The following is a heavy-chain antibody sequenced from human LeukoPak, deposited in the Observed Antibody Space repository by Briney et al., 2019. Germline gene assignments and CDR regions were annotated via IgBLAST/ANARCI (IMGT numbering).Heavy chain of an antibody. CDR3: ARVDSGWYFDY. Sequence: GGSLRLSCAASGFTFSSYAMHWARQAPGKGLEWVAVISYDGSNKYYADSVKGRFTISRDNSKNTLYLQMNSLRAEDTAVYYCARVDSGWYFDYWGQGTLVTVSS. CDR1: GFTFSSYA. D-gene: IGHD6-19*01. J-gene: IGHJ4*02. V-gene: IGHV3-30-3*01. CDR2: ISYDGSNK.